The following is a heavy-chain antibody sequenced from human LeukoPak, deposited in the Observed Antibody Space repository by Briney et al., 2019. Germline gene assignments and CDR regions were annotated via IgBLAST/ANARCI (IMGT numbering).Heavy chain of an antibody. Sequence: GGSQRLSCAASGFTFSSYAMHWVRQAPGKGLEWVAVISYDGSNKYYADSVKGRFTISRDNSKNTLYLQMNSLRAEDTAVYYCARDRGGSYFDYWGQGTLVTVSS. CDR1: GFTFSSYA. J-gene: IGHJ4*02. V-gene: IGHV3-30-3*01. CDR2: ISYDGSNK. D-gene: IGHD1-26*01. CDR3: ARDRGGSYFDY.